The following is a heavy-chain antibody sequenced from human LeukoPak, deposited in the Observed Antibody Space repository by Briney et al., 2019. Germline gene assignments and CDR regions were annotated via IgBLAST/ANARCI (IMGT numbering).Heavy chain of an antibody. Sequence: PGGSLRLSCAASGFTFSSYWMSWVRQAPGKGLEWVANIKQDGSEKYYVDSVKGRFTISRDNAKNSLYLQMNSLRAEDTAVYYCARGSEIIMVRGVIIRSAFDIWDQGTMVTVSS. D-gene: IGHD3-10*01. J-gene: IGHJ3*02. CDR3: ARGSEIIMVRGVIIRSAFDI. V-gene: IGHV3-7*01. CDR1: GFTFSSYW. CDR2: IKQDGSEK.